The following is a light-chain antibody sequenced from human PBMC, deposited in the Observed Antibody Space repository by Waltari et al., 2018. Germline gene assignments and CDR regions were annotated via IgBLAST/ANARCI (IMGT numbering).Light chain of an antibody. J-gene: IGKJ1*01. CDR1: QSISKY. CDR2: AAT. CDR3: QKYGTLPAT. V-gene: IGKV3-20*01. Sequence: DIRLTQSPGALSLSPGERATLSCPSSQSISKYLAWYQQKPSQGPRLLIYAATIRATCIPDRFSCSGFGTDVSLTISSLEPEAFAVYYCQKYGTLPATFGQGTKVEIK.